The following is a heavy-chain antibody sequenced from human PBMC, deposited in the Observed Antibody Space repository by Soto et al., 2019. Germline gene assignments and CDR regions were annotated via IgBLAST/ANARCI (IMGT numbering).Heavy chain of an antibody. CDR2: IYYNGNT. CDR1: VVSISNNY. J-gene: IGHJ4*02. Sequence: QVQLQESGPGLGKPSETLSLTCTVSVVSISNNYWSGIRQPPGKRLEWIGYIYYNGNTNDHTSLTRRVTMSVDTSRNQIYLTSTTVTAADTAVYYCTRANWYSEYWGQGTLVTVSS. CDR3: TRANWYSEY. D-gene: IGHD7-27*01. V-gene: IGHV4-59*01.